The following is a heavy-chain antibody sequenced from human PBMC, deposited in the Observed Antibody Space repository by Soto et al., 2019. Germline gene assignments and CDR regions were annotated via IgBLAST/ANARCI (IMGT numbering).Heavy chain of an antibody. V-gene: IGHV1-69*13. Sequence: GASVKVSCKASGGTFSSYAISWVRQAPGQGLEWMGGIIPIFGTANYAQKFQGRVTITADESTSTAYMELSSLRSEDTAVYYCARDLRHYDFWSGYRPNYYYYYGMDVWGQGTTVTVSS. CDR3: ARDLRHYDFWSGYRPNYYYYYGMDV. D-gene: IGHD3-3*01. J-gene: IGHJ6*02. CDR1: GGTFSSYA. CDR2: IIPIFGTA.